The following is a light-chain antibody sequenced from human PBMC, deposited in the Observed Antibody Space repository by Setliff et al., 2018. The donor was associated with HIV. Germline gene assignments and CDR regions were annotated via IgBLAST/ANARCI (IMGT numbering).Light chain of an antibody. J-gene: IGLJ1*01. CDR2: SFT. V-gene: IGLV1-40*01. CDR3: QSYDSSLSGYV. Sequence: QSVLTQPPSVSGAPGQRVTISCTGSSYNIGAGFDVHWYQQFPGTAPNLLIYSFTNRPSGVPDRFSGSKSGTSASLAIAGLQAEDEADYYCQSYDSSLSGYVFGTGTKGTVL. CDR1: SYNIGAGFD.